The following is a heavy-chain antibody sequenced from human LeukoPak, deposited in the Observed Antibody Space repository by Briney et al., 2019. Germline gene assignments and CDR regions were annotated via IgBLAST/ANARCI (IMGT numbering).Heavy chain of an antibody. J-gene: IGHJ4*02. D-gene: IGHD3-22*01. CDR2: IYSGGST. Sequence: GGSLRLSCAASGFTVSSNYMSWVRQAPGKGLEWVSVIYSGGSTYYADSVKGRFTISRDNSKNTLYLQMNSLRAEDTAVYYCARDSSGFSFDYRGQGTLVTVSS. V-gene: IGHV3-53*01. CDR3: ARDSSGFSFDY. CDR1: GFTVSSNY.